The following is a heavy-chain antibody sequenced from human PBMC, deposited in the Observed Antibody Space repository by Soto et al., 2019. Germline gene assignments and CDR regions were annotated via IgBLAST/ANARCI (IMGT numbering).Heavy chain of an antibody. V-gene: IGHV1-69*04. CDR3: ARENTAYDAFDI. CDR1: GGTFRNYS. J-gene: IGHJ3*02. CDR2: IIAILGIT. D-gene: IGHD4-17*01. Sequence: GASVKVSCKASGGTFRNYSFSWVRQAPGQGLEWMGRIIAILGITNYAQKLQGRVTMTTDTSTSTAYMELRSLRSDDTAVYYCARENTAYDAFDIWGQGTMVTVSS.